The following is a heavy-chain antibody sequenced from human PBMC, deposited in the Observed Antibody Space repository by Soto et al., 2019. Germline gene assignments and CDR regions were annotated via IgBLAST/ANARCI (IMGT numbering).Heavy chain of an antibody. Sequence: TGGSLRLSCAAAGCTFVDYDRSWIRKETGKGLEWVSYISSSGSTIYYADSVKGRFTISRDNAKNSLYLQMNSLRAEDTAVYYCARGPYDYVWGSDPPHFDYWGQGTLVTVSS. V-gene: IGHV3-11*01. CDR2: ISSSGSTI. D-gene: IGHD3-16*02. CDR3: ARGPYDYVWGSDPPHFDY. CDR1: GCTFVDYD. J-gene: IGHJ4*02.